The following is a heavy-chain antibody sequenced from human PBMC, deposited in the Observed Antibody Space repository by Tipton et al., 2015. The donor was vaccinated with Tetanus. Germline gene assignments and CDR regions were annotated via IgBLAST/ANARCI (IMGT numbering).Heavy chain of an antibody. CDR2: MNPNSGNT. V-gene: IGHV1-8*01. CDR1: GYTFTSYD. CDR3: ARKFGRAEYYYFYYVFV. J-gene: IGHJ6*03. Sequence: QSGPEVKKPGASVKVSCKASGYTFTSYDINWVRQATGQGLEWMGWMNPNSGNTGYAQKFQGRVTMTRNTSISTAYMELSSLRSEDTAVYYCARKFGRAEYYYFYYVFVWGKGTTVTVSS. D-gene: IGHD3-16*01.